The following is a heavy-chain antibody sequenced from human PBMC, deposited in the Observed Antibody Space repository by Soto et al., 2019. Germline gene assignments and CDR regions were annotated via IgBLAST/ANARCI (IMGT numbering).Heavy chain of an antibody. CDR1: GGTFGSYA. CDR2: IIPIFGTA. V-gene: IGHV1-69*13. Sequence: ASVKVSCKASGGTFGSYAISWVRQAPGQGLEWMGGIIPIFGTANYAQKFQGRVTITADESTSTAYMELSSLRSEDTAVYYCARQVVVITPYYYYYGMDVWGQGTTVTVSS. CDR3: ARQVVVITPYYYYYGMDV. J-gene: IGHJ6*02. D-gene: IGHD3-22*01.